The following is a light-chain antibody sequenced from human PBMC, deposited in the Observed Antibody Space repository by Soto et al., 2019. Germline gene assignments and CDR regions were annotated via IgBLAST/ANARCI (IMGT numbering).Light chain of an antibody. Sequence: QSVLTQPASVSGSPGQSITISCTGTSSDVGSYNLVSWYQQHPGKAPKLMIYEGSKRPSGVSNCFSGSKSGNTASLTISGVQAEDEADYYCSSYAGSSTYVVFGGGTKLTVL. V-gene: IGLV2-23*01. CDR2: EGS. CDR3: SSYAGSSTYVV. J-gene: IGLJ2*01. CDR1: SSDVGSYNL.